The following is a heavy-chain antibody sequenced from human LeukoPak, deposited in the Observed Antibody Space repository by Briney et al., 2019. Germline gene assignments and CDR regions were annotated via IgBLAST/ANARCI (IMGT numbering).Heavy chain of an antibody. V-gene: IGHV3-23*01. CDR2: ICGSGGRT. D-gene: IGHD3-22*01. CDR3: AKDLVKFARVVVISYYYYYGMDV. J-gene: IGHJ6*02. CDR1: GFTFRSHD. Sequence: GGSLRLSCTASGFTFRSHDMSWVRQAPGEGLEWVSAICGSGGRTYYADSVKGRFTISRDNSKNTLYLPMNSLRAEDTAVYYCAKDLVKFARVVVISYYYYYGMDVWGQGTTVTVSS.